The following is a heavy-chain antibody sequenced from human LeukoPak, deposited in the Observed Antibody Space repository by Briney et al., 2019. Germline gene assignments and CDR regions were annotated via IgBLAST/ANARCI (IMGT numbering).Heavy chain of an antibody. CDR2: ISGSSNTI. V-gene: IGHV3-48*01. J-gene: IGHJ6*03. D-gene: IGHD2-2*01. Sequence: GGSLRLSCAASGFTFSTYSMNWVRQAPGKGLEWVSYISGSSNTIYYADSVKGRFTISRDNSKNTLYLQMNSLRAEDTAVYYCAKGPQSTYYYYMDVWGKGTTVTVSS. CDR1: GFTFSTYS. CDR3: AKGPQSTYYYYMDV.